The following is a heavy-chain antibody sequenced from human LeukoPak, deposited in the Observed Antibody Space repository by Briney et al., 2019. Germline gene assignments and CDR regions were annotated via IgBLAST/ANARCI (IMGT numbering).Heavy chain of an antibody. Sequence: SVKVSCKASGYTFTSYAIHWVRQAPGQGLEWMGGIIPIFGTANYAQKFQGRVTITADESTSTAYMELSSLRSEDTAVYYCARDLRGVATIGRPRYYFDYWGQGTLVTVSS. D-gene: IGHD5-12*01. V-gene: IGHV1-69*13. CDR1: GYTFTSYA. CDR3: ARDLRGVATIGRPRYYFDY. J-gene: IGHJ4*02. CDR2: IIPIFGTA.